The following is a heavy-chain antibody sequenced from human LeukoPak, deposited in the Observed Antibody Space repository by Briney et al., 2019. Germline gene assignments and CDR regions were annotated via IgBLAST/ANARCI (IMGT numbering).Heavy chain of an antibody. CDR1: GGSISSSSYY. CDR2: IYYSGST. Sequence: PSETLSLTCTVSGGSISSSSYYWGWTRQPPGKGLEWIGSIYYSGSTYYNPSLKSRVTISVDTSKNQFSLKLSSVTAADTAVYYCARTITGTTSYYFDYWGQGTLVTVSS. D-gene: IGHD1-7*01. CDR3: ARTITGTTSYYFDY. V-gene: IGHV4-39*01. J-gene: IGHJ4*02.